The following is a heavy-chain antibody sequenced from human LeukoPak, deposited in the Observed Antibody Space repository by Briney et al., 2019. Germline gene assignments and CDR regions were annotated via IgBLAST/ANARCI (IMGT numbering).Heavy chain of an antibody. Sequence: AASVKVSCKASGYTFTGYYMHWVRQAPGQGLEWMGWFNPNSGGTNYVQKFQGRVTMTRDTSTSTAYMELSRLRSHDTAVYYCARDTIVVVPAASFDYWGQGTLVTVSS. CDR3: ARDTIVVVPAASFDY. J-gene: IGHJ4*02. CDR1: GYTFTGYY. D-gene: IGHD2-2*01. CDR2: FNPNSGGT. V-gene: IGHV1-2*02.